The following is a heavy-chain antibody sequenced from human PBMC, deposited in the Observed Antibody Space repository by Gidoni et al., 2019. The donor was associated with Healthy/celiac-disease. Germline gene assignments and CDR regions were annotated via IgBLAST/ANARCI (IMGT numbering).Heavy chain of an antibody. CDR1: GGSFSCYY. D-gene: IGHD3-22*01. CDR3: ARGIASFRRYYYDSIRYYFDY. CDR2: INHSGST. J-gene: IGHJ4*02. V-gene: IGHV4-34*01. Sequence: QVQLQQWAAGPLTPSETLSITCAVYGGSFSCYYWSWIRQPSGKGLEWIGEINHSGSTNYNPSRKSRVTISVDTSKNQFSLKLSSVTAADTAVYYCARGIASFRRYYYDSIRYYFDYWGQGTLVTVSS.